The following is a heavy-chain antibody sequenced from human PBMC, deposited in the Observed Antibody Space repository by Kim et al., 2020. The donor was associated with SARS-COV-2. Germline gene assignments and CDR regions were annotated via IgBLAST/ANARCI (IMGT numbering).Heavy chain of an antibody. CDR1: GFTFSSYG. CDR3: ARDRVASYGSGLYDAFDI. D-gene: IGHD3-10*01. Sequence: GGSLRLSCAASGFTFSSYGMHWVRQAPGKGLEWVAVIWYDGSNKYYADSVKGRFTISRDNSKNTLYLQMNSLRAEDTAVYYCARDRVASYGSGLYDAFDIWGQGTMVTVSS. J-gene: IGHJ3*02. V-gene: IGHV3-33*01. CDR2: IWYDGSNK.